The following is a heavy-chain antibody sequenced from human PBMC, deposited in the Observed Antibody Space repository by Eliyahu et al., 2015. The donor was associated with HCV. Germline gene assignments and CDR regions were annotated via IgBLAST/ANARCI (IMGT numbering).Heavy chain of an antibody. CDR3: VSGSGWQPEF. V-gene: IGHV3-7*03. CDR2: IRQDGSDN. CDR1: EVSLWTRW. J-gene: IGHJ1*01. D-gene: IGHD3-10*01. Sequence: DVQLVESGGGLVRPGGSLRLSCAXSEVSLWTRWMNWVRQAPGKGLEWVAIIRQDGSDNHYLDSVRGRFTISRDNAKNLLYLEMNSLRVEDTAMYYCVSGSGWQPEFWGQGSLVTVSS.